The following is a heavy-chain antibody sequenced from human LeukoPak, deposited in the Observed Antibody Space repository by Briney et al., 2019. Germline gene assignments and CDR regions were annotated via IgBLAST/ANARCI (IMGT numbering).Heavy chain of an antibody. CDR3: AKDRVSYSSSWAFDH. Sequence: PGRSLRLSCAASGFTFDDYAMHWVRQAPGKGLEWVSGISWNSGSIGYADSVKGRFTISRDNAKNSLYLQMNSLRAEDMALYYCAKDRVSYSSSWAFDHWGQGTLVTVSS. J-gene: IGHJ4*02. D-gene: IGHD6-13*01. V-gene: IGHV3-9*03. CDR1: GFTFDDYA. CDR2: ISWNSGSI.